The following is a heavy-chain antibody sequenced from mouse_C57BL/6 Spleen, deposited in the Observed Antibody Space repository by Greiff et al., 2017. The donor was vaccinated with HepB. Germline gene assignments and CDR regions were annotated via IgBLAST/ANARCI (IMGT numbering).Heavy chain of an antibody. CDR1: GFTFSSYA. CDR2: ISDGGSYT. D-gene: IGHD1-1*01. Sequence: EVKLVESGGGLVKPGGSLKLSCAASGFTFSSYAMSWVRQTPEKRLEWVATISDGGSYTYYPDNVKGRFTISRDNAKNNLYLQMSHLKSEDTAMYYCARSPDYYGSSYGFAYWGQGTLVTVSA. V-gene: IGHV5-4*03. J-gene: IGHJ3*01. CDR3: ARSPDYYGSSYGFAY.